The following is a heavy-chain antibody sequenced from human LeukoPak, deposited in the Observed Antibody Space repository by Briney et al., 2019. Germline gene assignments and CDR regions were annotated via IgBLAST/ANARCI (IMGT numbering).Heavy chain of an antibody. CDR1: GGSFSGYY. J-gene: IGHJ6*03. V-gene: IGHV4-34*01. Sequence: SETLSLTCAVYGGSFSGYYWSWIRQPPGKGLEWIGEINHSGSTNYNPSLKSRVTISVDTSKNQFSLKLSSVTAADTAVYYCARDVGWFGEYPPYYYYYMDVWGKGTTVTISS. D-gene: IGHD3-10*01. CDR3: ARDVGWFGEYPPYYYYYMDV. CDR2: INHSGST.